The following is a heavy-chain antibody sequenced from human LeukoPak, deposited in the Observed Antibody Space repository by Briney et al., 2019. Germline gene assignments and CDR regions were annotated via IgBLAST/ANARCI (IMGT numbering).Heavy chain of an antibody. CDR3: ATLSYYDILPTSSYFDY. CDR2: IYPGDSDT. V-gene: IGHV5-51*01. D-gene: IGHD3-9*01. Sequence: GESLKISCKGSGYSFTSYWIGWVRQMPGKGLEWMGIIYPGDSDTRYSPSFQGQVTISADKSISTAYLQWSSLKASDTAMYYCATLSYYDILPTSSYFDYWGQGTLVTVSS. CDR1: GYSFTSYW. J-gene: IGHJ4*02.